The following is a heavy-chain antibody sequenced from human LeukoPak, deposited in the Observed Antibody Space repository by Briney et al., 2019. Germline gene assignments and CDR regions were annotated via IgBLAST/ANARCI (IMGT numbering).Heavy chain of an antibody. D-gene: IGHD3-16*02. CDR3: ARDSGRFGSGVIYRFDY. Sequence: SQTLSLTCTVSGGSISSGGYYWSWIRQHPGKGLEWIGYIYYSGSTYYNPSLKSRVTISVDTSKNQFSLKLSSVTAADTAVYYCARDSGRFGSGVIYRFDYWGQGTLVTVSS. V-gene: IGHV4-31*03. CDR1: GGSISSGGYY. CDR2: IYYSGST. J-gene: IGHJ4*02.